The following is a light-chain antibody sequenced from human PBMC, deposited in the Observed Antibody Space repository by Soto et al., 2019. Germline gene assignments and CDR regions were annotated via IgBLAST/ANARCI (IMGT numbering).Light chain of an antibody. CDR3: QTWDTGIRV. J-gene: IGLJ3*02. CDR1: SGHSSYA. Sequence: QLVLTQSPSASASLGASVKLTCTLSSGHSSYAIAWHQQQPEKGPRYLMKLNSDGSHSKGDGIPDRFSGSSSGAERYLTISSFQSEDEADYYCQTWDTGIRVFGGGTKVTV. V-gene: IGLV4-69*01. CDR2: LNSDGSH.